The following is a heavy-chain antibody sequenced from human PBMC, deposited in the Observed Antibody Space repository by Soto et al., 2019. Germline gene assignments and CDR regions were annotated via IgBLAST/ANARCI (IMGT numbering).Heavy chain of an antibody. CDR3: ARQEYGAYDY. CDR1: GYSFIGYW. D-gene: IGHD5-12*01. CDR2: IYPADSDT. V-gene: IGHV5-51*01. J-gene: IGHJ4*02. Sequence: GEPLKICCQGSGYSFIGYWIGWVRQMPGEGLEWMGIIYPADSDTTYSPSFQGQVTISVDKSISTAYLQWSSLKASDTAVYYCARQEYGAYDYGGQGTLVTVSS.